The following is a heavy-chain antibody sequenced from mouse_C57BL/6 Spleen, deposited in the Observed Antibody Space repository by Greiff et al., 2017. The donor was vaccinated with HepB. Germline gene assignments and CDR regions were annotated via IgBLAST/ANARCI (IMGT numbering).Heavy chain of an antibody. CDR3: ARGAYGVYAMDY. D-gene: IGHD2-10*02. Sequence: QVQLKESGPELVKPGASVKISCKASGYAFSSSWMNWVKQRPGKGLEWIGRIYPGDGDTNYNGKFKGKATLTADKSSSTAYMQLSSLTSEDSAVYFCARGAYGVYAMDYWGQGTSVTVSS. J-gene: IGHJ4*01. V-gene: IGHV1-82*01. CDR1: GYAFSSSW. CDR2: IYPGDGDT.